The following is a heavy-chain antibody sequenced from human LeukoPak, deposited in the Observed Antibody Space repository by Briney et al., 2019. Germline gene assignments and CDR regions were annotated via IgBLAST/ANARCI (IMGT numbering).Heavy chain of an antibody. J-gene: IGHJ4*02. CDR3: ARGGYSSSSSDY. V-gene: IGHV3-20*04. CDR1: GFTFADYG. Sequence: GGSLRLSCAASGFTFADYGLSGVPRAPGKGLEWGSGITWNGGSTAYADSVKGRSTISRDNAKTSLYLQMNSLRAEDMALYYCARGGYSSSSSDYWGQGTLVTVSS. CDR2: ITWNGGST. D-gene: IGHD6-13*01.